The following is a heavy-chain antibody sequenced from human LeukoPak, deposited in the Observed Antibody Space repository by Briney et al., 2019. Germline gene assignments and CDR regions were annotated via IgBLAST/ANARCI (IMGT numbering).Heavy chain of an antibody. CDR3: ARAGSYCGGDCYLGDY. CDR1: GYTFTSYD. CDR2: MNPNSGNT. Sequence: ASVKVSCKASGYTFTSYDINWVRQATGQGLEWMGWMNPNSGNTGYAQKFQGRVTITTDESTSTAYMELSSLRSEDTAVYYCARAGSYCGGDCYLGDYWGQGTLVTVSS. D-gene: IGHD2-21*01. V-gene: IGHV1-8*01. J-gene: IGHJ4*02.